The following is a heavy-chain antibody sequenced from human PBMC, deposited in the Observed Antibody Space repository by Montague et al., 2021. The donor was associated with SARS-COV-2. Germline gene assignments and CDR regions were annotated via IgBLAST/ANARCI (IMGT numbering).Heavy chain of an antibody. V-gene: IGHV4-39*01. CDR3: ARLGSGSYYTLDY. CDR2: IYYSGST. CDR1: GGSISSGSYY. D-gene: IGHD3-10*01. J-gene: IGHJ4*02. Sequence: SETLSLTCTVSGGSISSGSYYWGWIRQPPGKGLDWNGSIYYSGSTYYNPSLKSRVTISVDTSKNQFSLKLSSVTAADTAMYYCARLGSGSYYTLDYWGQGTLVTVSS.